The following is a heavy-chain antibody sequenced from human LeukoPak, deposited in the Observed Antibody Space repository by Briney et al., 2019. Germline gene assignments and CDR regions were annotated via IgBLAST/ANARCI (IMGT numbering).Heavy chain of an antibody. CDR1: GYTFTDYY. CDR3: ARDKSYCSSTSCYTAGAFDI. V-gene: IGHV1-2*02. J-gene: IGHJ3*02. CDR2: INPNSGGT. Sequence: GASVKVSCKASGYTFTDYYIHWVRQAPGQGLEWMGWINPNSGGTNYAQKFQGRVTMTRDTSISTAYMELSRLRSDDTAVYYCARDKSYCSSTSCYTAGAFDIWGQGTMVTVSS. D-gene: IGHD2-2*02.